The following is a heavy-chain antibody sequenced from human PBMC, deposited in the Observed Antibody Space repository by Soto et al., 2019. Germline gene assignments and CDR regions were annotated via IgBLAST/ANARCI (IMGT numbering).Heavy chain of an antibody. D-gene: IGHD6-19*01. CDR1: GGSINNYF. J-gene: IGHJ5*02. Sequence: SETLSLTCTVSGGSINNYFWSWIRQPPGKGLEWIGYVHHSGSTSYNPSLKSRVTISVDKSKNQISLRLSSVTAADTAVYFCARGSAWSGTNWFDPWGQGSLVTVSS. V-gene: IGHV4-59*08. CDR2: VHHSGST. CDR3: ARGSAWSGTNWFDP.